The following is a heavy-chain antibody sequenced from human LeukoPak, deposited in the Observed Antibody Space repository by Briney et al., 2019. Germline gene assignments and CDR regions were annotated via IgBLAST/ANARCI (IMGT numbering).Heavy chain of an antibody. D-gene: IGHD4-17*01. CDR2: IFPRDSDT. V-gene: IGHV5-51*01. CDR1: GYIFTNYW. CDR3: ASPGSYGEGFDY. J-gene: IGHJ4*02. Sequence: GESLKISCKVSGYIFTNYWIGWVRQTPGKGLEWMGIIFPRDSDTRYSPSFQGQVTISADKSISTAYLQWSSLKASDTAMYYCASPGSYGEGFDYWGQGTLVTVSS.